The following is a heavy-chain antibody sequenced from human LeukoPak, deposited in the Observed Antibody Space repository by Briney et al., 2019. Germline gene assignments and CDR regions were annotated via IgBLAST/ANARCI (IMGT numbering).Heavy chain of an antibody. V-gene: IGHV1-2*02. CDR2: INPNSGVT. J-gene: IGHJ4*02. Sequence: APVKGSFEASGYTFTGYYIHWVRQAPGQGPEWMGWINPNSGVTYYAQMFQGRVTMTRDTSITTAYMELSRLRSDDRAVYYCAREAHGSETYYAYYCEQAILVTVSS. CDR3: AREAHGSETYYAYY. D-gene: IGHD3-10*01. CDR1: GYTFTGYY.